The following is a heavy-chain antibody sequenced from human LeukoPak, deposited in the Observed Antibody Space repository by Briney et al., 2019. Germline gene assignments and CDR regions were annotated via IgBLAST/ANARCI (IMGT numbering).Heavy chain of an antibody. CDR1: GFIFSSYA. CDR3: AKYCSGANCYHGIDY. J-gene: IGHJ4*02. CDR2: MSGNGGTT. V-gene: IGHV3-23*01. D-gene: IGHD2-15*01. Sequence: PGGSLRLSCAASGFIFSSYAMSWVRQAPGQGLEWVSGMSGNGGTTYYADSVKGRFTISRDNSKNTLYLQMNNLRVEDTAVYYCAKYCSGANCYHGIDYWGQGTLVTVSS.